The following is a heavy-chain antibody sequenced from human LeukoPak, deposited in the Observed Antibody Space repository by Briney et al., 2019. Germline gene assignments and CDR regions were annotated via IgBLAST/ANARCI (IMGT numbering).Heavy chain of an antibody. J-gene: IGHJ6*03. CDR3: ARALDYYDSSAYYSYYYYMDV. CDR1: GGSISSGDYY. V-gene: IGHV4-30-4*08. D-gene: IGHD3-22*01. CDR2: IYYSGST. Sequence: SETLSLTCTVSGGSISSGDYYWSWIRQPPGKGLEWIGYIYYSGSTYYNPSLKSRVTISVDTSKNQFSLKLSSVTAADTAVYYCARALDYYDSSAYYSYYYYMDVWGKGTTVTVSS.